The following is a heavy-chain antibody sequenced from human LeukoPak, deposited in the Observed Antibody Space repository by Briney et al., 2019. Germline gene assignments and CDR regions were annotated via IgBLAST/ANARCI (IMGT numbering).Heavy chain of an antibody. CDR2: FDTEDGET. V-gene: IGHV1-24*01. CDR3: ATWYYYDSSG. D-gene: IGHD3-22*01. CDR1: GYTPSELS. Sequence: ASAKVSCKVSGYTPSELSMHWVRQAPGKGREWMGGFDTEDGETIYAQTFQSRVTMTEDTTTDTAYMELSSLRSEDTAVYCCATWYYYDSSGWGQGTLVTVSS. J-gene: IGHJ4*02.